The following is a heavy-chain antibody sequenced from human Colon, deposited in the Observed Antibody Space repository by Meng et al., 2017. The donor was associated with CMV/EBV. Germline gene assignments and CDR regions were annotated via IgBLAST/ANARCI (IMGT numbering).Heavy chain of an antibody. CDR3: ARLGAASGRYWFDP. CDR1: GVTFSNYW. Sequence: GGSLRLSCVASGVTFSNYWMSWVRQAPGKGLEWVANIKQDGSENYYVDSVKGRFTISRDNAQNSLYLQMNSLIAEATAVYFCARLGAASGRYWFDPWGQGTLVTVSS. V-gene: IGHV3-7*01. J-gene: IGHJ5*02. CDR2: IKQDGSEN. D-gene: IGHD6-13*01.